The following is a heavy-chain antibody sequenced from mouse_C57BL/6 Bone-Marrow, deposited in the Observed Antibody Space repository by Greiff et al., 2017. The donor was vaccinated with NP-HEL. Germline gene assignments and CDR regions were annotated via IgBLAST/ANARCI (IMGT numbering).Heavy chain of an antibody. CDR2: IDPENGDT. CDR3: TLRVTAR. Sequence: VQLQQSGAELVRPGASVKLSCTASGFTITDDYMHWVKQRPEQGLEWIGWIDPENGDTEYASKFQGKATITADTSSNTAYLQLSSLTSEDTAVYYCTLRVTARWGQGTLVTVSA. J-gene: IGHJ3*02. CDR1: GFTITDDY. D-gene: IGHD2-2*01. V-gene: IGHV14-4*01.